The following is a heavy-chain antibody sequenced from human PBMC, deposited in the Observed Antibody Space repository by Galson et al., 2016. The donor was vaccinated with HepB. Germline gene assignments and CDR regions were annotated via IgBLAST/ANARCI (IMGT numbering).Heavy chain of an antibody. J-gene: IGHJ3*01. V-gene: IGHV3-33*01. CDR1: GFTFRDYD. CDR3: ARGSSGHYEALDL. CDR2: IGYDGTNK. D-gene: IGHD3-22*01. Sequence: SLRLSCAASGFTFRDYDMHWVRQPPGKGLEWVAIIGYDGTNKDYADSMKGRFTISRDTSKNTLYLQVNSLSAEDTAVYYCARGSSGHYEALDLWGQGTMVTVSS.